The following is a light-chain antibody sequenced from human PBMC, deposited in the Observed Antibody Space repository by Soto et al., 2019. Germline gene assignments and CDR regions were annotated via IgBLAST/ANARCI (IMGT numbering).Light chain of an antibody. CDR1: QGISSY. CDR3: QQLNSYPAT. Sequence: IQLTQSPSSLSASVGDRVTITCRASQGISSYLAWYQQKPRKAPRLLIYAASTLQSGVPSRFSGSGSGTDFTLTISSLQPEDFATYYCQQLNSYPATFGGGTKVDIK. J-gene: IGKJ4*01. V-gene: IGKV1-9*01. CDR2: AAS.